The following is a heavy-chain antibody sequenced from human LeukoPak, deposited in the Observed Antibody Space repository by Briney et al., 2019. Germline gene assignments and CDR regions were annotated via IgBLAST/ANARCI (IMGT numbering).Heavy chain of an antibody. CDR3: AILHGPLAMVRGIKYYYYGMDV. D-gene: IGHD3-10*01. Sequence: GGSLRLSCAASGFTFSSYGMHWVRQAPGKGLEWVAFIRYDGSNKYYADSVKGRFTFSRDNSKNTLYLQMNSLRAEDTAVYYCAILHGPLAMVRGIKYYYYGMDVWGQGTTVTVSS. CDR1: GFTFSSYG. CDR2: IRYDGSNK. J-gene: IGHJ6*02. V-gene: IGHV3-30*02.